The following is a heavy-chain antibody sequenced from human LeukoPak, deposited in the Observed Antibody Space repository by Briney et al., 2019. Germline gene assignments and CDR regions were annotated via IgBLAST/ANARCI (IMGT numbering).Heavy chain of an antibody. D-gene: IGHD2-2*01. CDR3: AKGSRGSCSRTYCYPFDY. J-gene: IGHJ4*02. CDR1: GFTFSSYA. Sequence: GRSLRLSCAASGFTFSSYAMHCVRQAPGKGLEWVAVIAYDGSNKYYADSVKGRFTISRDNSKNTLYLQMNRLRAEDTAVYYCAKGSRGSCSRTYCYPFDYWGQGTLVTVSS. V-gene: IGHV3-30*04. CDR2: IAYDGSNK.